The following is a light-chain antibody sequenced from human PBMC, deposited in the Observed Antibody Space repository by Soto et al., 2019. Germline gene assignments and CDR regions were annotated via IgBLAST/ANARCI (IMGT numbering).Light chain of an antibody. V-gene: IGKV3-15*01. CDR2: DVS. CDR1: QGVTTN. CDR3: QHYNNWPFS. J-gene: IGKJ5*01. Sequence: IAMTQSPAALSVSPGERATLSCRAGQGVTTNFAWYQQKSGQSPRLLIYDVSIRATGVPARFSGTGSETDFTLTISGLQSEDSAVYFCQHYNNWPFSFGQGTRLEIK.